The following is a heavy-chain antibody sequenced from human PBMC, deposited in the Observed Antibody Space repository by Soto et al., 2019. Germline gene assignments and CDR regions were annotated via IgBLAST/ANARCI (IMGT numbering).Heavy chain of an antibody. D-gene: IGHD3-10*01. CDR2: INAGNGNT. CDR3: ARSLKFNTGDYYGMDV. J-gene: IGHJ6*02. V-gene: IGHV1-3*01. CDR1: GYTFTSYA. Sequence: GASVKVSCKASGYTFTSYAMHWVRQAPGQRLEWMGWINAGNGNTKYSQKFQGRVTITRDTSASTAYMELSSLRSEDTAVYYCARSLKFNTGDYYGMDVWGQGTTVTVSS.